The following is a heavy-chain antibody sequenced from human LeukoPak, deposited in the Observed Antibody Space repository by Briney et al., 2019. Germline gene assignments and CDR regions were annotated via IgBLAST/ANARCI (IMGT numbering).Heavy chain of an antibody. J-gene: IGHJ4*02. Sequence: GGSLRLSCAASGFTFSSYGMSWVRQAPGKGLEWVSAISGSGGSTYYADSVKGRFTISRDNSKNTLYLQMNSLRAEDTAVYYCAKDRNHYDSSGYYSLDYWGQGTLVTVSS. CDR2: ISGSGGST. CDR1: GFTFSSYG. D-gene: IGHD3-22*01. CDR3: AKDRNHYDSSGYYSLDY. V-gene: IGHV3-23*01.